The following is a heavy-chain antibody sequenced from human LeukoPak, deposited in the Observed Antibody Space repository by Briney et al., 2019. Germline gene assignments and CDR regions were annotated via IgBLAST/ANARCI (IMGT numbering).Heavy chain of an antibody. CDR2: ISNRSTYI. J-gene: IGHJ4*02. Sequence: GGSLRLSWAASGFTFRGYTMTWVRQAPGKGREGVSSISNRSTYIYYADSVKGRFTISRDNVQNSLSLQMNSLRAEDTAVYYCARWVCSSTSCYYFDYWGQGSLVVVSS. D-gene: IGHD2-2*01. V-gene: IGHV3-21*01. CDR3: ARWVCSSTSCYYFDY. CDR1: GFTFRGYT.